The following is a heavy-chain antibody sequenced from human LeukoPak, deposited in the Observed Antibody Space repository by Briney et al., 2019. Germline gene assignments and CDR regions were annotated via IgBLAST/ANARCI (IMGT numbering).Heavy chain of an antibody. J-gene: IGHJ4*02. D-gene: IGHD3-22*01. V-gene: IGHV3-15*01. CDR3: TTGLSSGYYSFDY. CDR1: GFTFSNAW. CDR2: IKSKTDGGTT. Sequence: PGGSLRLSCAASGFTFSNAWMSWVRQAPGKGLEWVGRIKSKTDGGTTDYAAPVKGRFTISRDDSKNTLYLQMNSLETEDTAVYYCTTGLSSGYYSFDYWGQGTLVTVSS.